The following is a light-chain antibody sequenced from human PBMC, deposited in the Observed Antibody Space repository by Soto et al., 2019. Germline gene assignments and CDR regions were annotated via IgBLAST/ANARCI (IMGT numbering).Light chain of an antibody. Sequence: DIRMTQSPSSLSASVGDTVTITCRASQGISDYLSWFQHKPGEAPKLLIYTASSLQGGVPLRFSGAGSRTDFSLTISGLPPEDSATYYCQQTYTFPWTLGQGTKVDI. J-gene: IGKJ1*01. V-gene: IGKV1-39*01. CDR3: QQTYTFPWT. CDR2: TAS. CDR1: QGISDY.